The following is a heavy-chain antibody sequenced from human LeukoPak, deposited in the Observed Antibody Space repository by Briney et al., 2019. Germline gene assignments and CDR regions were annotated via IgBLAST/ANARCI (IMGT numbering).Heavy chain of an antibody. CDR3: AKDHGYSSGWYGH. Sequence: GGSLRLSCAASGFSFRTYGMHWVRQAPGKGLEWVAVISYDGSNKYYADSVKGRFTISRDNSKNTLYLQMNSLRAEDTAVYYCAKDHGYSSGWYGHWGQGTLVTVSS. CDR1: GFSFRTYG. D-gene: IGHD6-19*01. J-gene: IGHJ4*02. CDR2: ISYDGSNK. V-gene: IGHV3-30*18.